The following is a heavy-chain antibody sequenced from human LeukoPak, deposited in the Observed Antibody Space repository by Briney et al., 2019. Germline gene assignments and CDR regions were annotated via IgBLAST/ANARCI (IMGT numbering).Heavy chain of an antibody. V-gene: IGHV3-23*01. CDR1: GFTFSSYS. CDR2: ISGSGGST. Sequence: GGSLRLSCAASGFTFSSYSMSWVRQAPGKGLEWVSAISGSGGSTYYADSVKGRFTISRDNSKNTLYLQMNSLRAEDTAVYYCAKDGRYCSSTSCQTLVDYWGQGTLVTVSS. CDR3: AKDGRYCSSTSCQTLVDY. J-gene: IGHJ4*02. D-gene: IGHD2-2*01.